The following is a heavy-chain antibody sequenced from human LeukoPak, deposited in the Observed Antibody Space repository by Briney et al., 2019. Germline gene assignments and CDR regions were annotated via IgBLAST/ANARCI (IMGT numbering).Heavy chain of an antibody. J-gene: IGHJ4*02. Sequence: GSLLRSCAASGFTFDDYAMHWVRQAPGKGLEWVAVILYDGSNKYYADSVKGRFTISRDNSKNTLYLQMNSLRAEDTAVYYCARAPNSGWYRYFDHWGQGTLVTVSS. CDR3: ARAPNSGWYRYFDH. V-gene: IGHV3-30*04. CDR2: ILYDGSNK. D-gene: IGHD6-19*01. CDR1: GFTFDDYA.